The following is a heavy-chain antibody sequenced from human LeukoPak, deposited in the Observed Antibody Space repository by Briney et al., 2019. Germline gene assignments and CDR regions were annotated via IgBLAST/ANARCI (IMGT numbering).Heavy chain of an antibody. CDR3: PRAPRWLTPDCPSTSCYANYFDP. D-gene: IGHD2-2*01. Sequence: SETLSLTRVVSGYSISRGYQWAWIRQLPGKTLEWIGSIYHRGSAHYNPSLESRATISVYRSNNQSSLRLSSVPAADTAVYYCPRAPRWLTPDCPSTSCYANYFDPWGQGTLVTVSS. CDR2: IYHRGSA. CDR1: GYSISRGYQ. V-gene: IGHV4-38-2*01. J-gene: IGHJ5*02.